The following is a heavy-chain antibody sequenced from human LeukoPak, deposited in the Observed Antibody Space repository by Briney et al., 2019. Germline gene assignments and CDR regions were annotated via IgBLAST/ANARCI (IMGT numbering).Heavy chain of an antibody. V-gene: IGHV4-59*08. CDR3: ARHPGAATGTGFDY. Sequence: PSETLSLTCSVSGDSINHSYWSWIRQPPGKGLEWIAWIYYTGSANYNPSLKSRVTISVDTSKNQFSLKVRSVTAADTAVYYCARHPGAATGTGFDYWGPGTLVAVSS. CDR2: IYYTGSA. D-gene: IGHD6-13*01. J-gene: IGHJ4*02. CDR1: GDSINHSY.